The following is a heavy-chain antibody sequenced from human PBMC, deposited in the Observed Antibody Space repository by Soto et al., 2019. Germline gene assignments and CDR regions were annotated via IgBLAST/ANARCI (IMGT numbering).Heavy chain of an antibody. J-gene: IGHJ4*02. CDR2: IRWNSSSI. Sequence: EVQLVESGGGLVQPGRSLTLSCAASGFTFDDSCMPWVRQAPGKGLEWVAGIRWNSSSIGYAGYVKCRFTISRDNAKNSLYLQMNSLRAEDPALYYCAKERGLSAWCDYWWQGSLVTVA. V-gene: IGHV3-9*01. CDR1: GFTFDDSC. D-gene: IGHD2-8*01. CDR3: AKERGLSAWCDY.